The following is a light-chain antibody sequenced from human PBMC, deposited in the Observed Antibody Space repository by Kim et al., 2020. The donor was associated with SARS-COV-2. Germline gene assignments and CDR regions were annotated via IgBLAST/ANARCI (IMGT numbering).Light chain of an antibody. Sequence: EIVMTQSPATLSVSPGERATLSCRASQSVSSNLAWYQQKPGQAPRVLIYSASTRPTGIPARFSGSGSGTEFTLTISSLQSDDFAFYYCQQYNFWYTFGRVTKLEL. CDR1: QSVSSN. CDR3: QQYNFWYT. CDR2: SAS. J-gene: IGKJ2*01. V-gene: IGKV3-15*01.